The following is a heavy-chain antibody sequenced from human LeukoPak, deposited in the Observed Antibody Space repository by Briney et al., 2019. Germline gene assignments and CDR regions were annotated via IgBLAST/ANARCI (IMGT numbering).Heavy chain of an antibody. Sequence: PSETLSLTCTFSVDSISIYYWSCIRDPPEKGLEWIGYIYYSGSTNYNHSLKSRVTISVDTSKNQFSLKLSSVTAADTAVYYCARFGGYSYGSAADYWGQGTLVTVSS. J-gene: IGHJ4*02. V-gene: IGHV4-59*01. CDR1: VDSISIYY. CDR3: ARFGGYSYGSAADY. D-gene: IGHD5-18*01. CDR2: IYYSGST.